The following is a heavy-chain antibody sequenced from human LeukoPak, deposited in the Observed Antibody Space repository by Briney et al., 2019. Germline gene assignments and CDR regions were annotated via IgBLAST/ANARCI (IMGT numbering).Heavy chain of an antibody. CDR3: ARSPFGGGRWYHTPQFDY. D-gene: IGHD4-23*01. V-gene: IGHV1-2*02. CDR2: INPNSGGT. J-gene: IGHJ4*02. Sequence: GASVKVSXKASGYTFTGYYMHWVRQAPGQGLEWMGWINPNSGGTNYAQKFQGRVTMTRDTSISTAYMELSRLRSDDTAVYYCARSPFGGGRWYHTPQFDYWGQGTLVTVSS. CDR1: GYTFTGYY.